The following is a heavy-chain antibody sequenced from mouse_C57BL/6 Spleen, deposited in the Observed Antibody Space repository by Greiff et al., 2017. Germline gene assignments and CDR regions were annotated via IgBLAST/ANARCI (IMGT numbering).Heavy chain of an antibody. CDR2: INPSTGGT. V-gene: IGHV1-42*01. D-gene: IGHD1-1*01. CDR1: GYSFTGYY. CDR3: ARGDGSSPFAY. J-gene: IGHJ3*01. Sequence: VQLKQSGPELVKPGASVKISCKASGYSFTGYYMNWVKQSPEKSLEWIGEINPSTGGTTYNQKFKAKATLTVDKSSSTAYMQLKSLTSEDSAVYYCARGDGSSPFAYWGQGTLVTVSA.